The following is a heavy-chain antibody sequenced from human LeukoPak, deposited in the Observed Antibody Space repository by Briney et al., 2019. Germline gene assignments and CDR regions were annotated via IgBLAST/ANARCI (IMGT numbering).Heavy chain of an antibody. D-gene: IGHD1-26*01. Sequence: SETLSLTCAVYGGSFSGYYWSWIRQPPGKGLEWIGEINHSGSTNYNPSLKSRVTISVDTSKNQFSLKLSSVTAADTAVYYCARHRVRGGSYYYYYGMDVWGQGTTVTVSS. J-gene: IGHJ6*02. CDR1: GGSFSGYY. CDR2: INHSGST. V-gene: IGHV4-34*01. CDR3: ARHRVRGGSYYYYYGMDV.